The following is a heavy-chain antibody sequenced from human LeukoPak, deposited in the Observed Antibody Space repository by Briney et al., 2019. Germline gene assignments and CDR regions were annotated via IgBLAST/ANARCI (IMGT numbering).Heavy chain of an antibody. CDR1: GFTFSSYA. V-gene: IGHV3-7*05. J-gene: IGHJ4*02. Sequence: GGSLRLSCAASGFTFSSYAMSWVRQAPGKGLEWVANIKQDGSEKYYVDSVKGRFTISRDNAKNSLYLQMNSLRAEDTAVYYCAREGITGTLDYWGQGTLVTVSS. CDR2: IKQDGSEK. D-gene: IGHD1-7*01. CDR3: AREGITGTLDY.